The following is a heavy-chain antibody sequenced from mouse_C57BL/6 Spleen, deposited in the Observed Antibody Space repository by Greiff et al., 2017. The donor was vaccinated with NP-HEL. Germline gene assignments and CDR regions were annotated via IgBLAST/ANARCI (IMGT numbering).Heavy chain of an antibody. D-gene: IGHD2-4*01. CDR1: GYTFTSYW. CDR2: INPSNGGT. V-gene: IGHV1-53*01. CDR3: ARWGYDYDGNYFDD. Sequence: QVQLQQPGTELVKPGASVKLSCKASGYTFTSYWMHWVKQRPGQGLEWIGNINPSNGGTNYNEKFKSKATLTVDKSSSTAYMQLSSLTSEDSAVYDCARWGYDYDGNYFDDWGQGTTLTVSS. J-gene: IGHJ2*01.